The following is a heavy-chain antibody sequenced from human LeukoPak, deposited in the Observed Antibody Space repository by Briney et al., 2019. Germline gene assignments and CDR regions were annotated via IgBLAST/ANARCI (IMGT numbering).Heavy chain of an antibody. V-gene: IGHV2-70*01. CDR1: GFSLSTSGMC. D-gene: IGHD4-17*01. Sequence: SGPALVNPTQTLTLTCTFSGFSLSTSGMCVSWIRQPPGKALEWLALIHWDDNKYYSTSLKTRLTISKATSKNQVVLTLTNMDPVDTATYYCARMMYGDFVDYFDYWGQGTLVTVSS. J-gene: IGHJ4*02. CDR2: IHWDDNK. CDR3: ARMMYGDFVDYFDY.